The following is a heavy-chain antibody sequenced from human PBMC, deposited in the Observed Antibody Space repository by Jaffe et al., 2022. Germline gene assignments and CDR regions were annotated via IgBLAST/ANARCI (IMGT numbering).Heavy chain of an antibody. J-gene: IGHJ4*02. V-gene: IGHV3-72*01. CDR3: VGGGYCSSTSCYDEYYFDY. CDR2: TRNKANSYTT. CDR1: GFTFSDHY. D-gene: IGHD2-2*01. Sequence: EVQLVESGGGLVQPGGSLRLSCAASGFTFSDHYMDWVRQAPGKGLEWVGRTRNKANSYTTEYAASVKGRFTISRDDSKNSLYLQMNSLKTEDTAVYYCVGGGYCSSTSCYDEYYFDYWGQGTLVTVSS.